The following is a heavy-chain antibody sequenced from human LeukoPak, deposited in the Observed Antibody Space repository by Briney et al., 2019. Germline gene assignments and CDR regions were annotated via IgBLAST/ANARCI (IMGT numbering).Heavy chain of an antibody. J-gene: IGHJ3*02. CDR3: ARPVLHGSRDDAFDI. Sequence: KHGESLKISCKGSGYSFTSYWIGWVRQMPGKGLEWMGIIYPGDSDTRYSPSFQGQVTISADKSISTAYLQWSSLKASDTAMYYCARPVLHGSRDDAFDIWGQGTMVTVSS. CDR2: IYPGDSDT. CDR1: GYSFTSYW. V-gene: IGHV5-51*01. D-gene: IGHD2-8*01.